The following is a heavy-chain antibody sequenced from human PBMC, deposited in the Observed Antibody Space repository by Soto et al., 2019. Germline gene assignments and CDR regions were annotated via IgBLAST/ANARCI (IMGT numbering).Heavy chain of an antibody. CDR1: GGTFSSYA. CDR2: IIPIFGTA. V-gene: IGHV1-69*13. Sequence: GASVKVSCKASGGTFSSYAISWVRQAPGQGLEWMGGIIPIFGTANYAQKFQGRVTITADESTSTAYMELSSLRSEDTAVYYCAREGGGYFFCGMDVWGQGTAVTVAS. D-gene: IGHD3-16*01. CDR3: AREGGGYFFCGMDV. J-gene: IGHJ6*01.